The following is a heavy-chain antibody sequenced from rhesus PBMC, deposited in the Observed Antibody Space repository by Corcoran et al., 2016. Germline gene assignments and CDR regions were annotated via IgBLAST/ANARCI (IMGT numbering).Heavy chain of an antibody. CDR1: GGSISGGSG. CDR2: IYSSNGNT. D-gene: IGHD6-13*01. Sequence: QVQLQESGPGLLKPSDTLSLTCAVSGGSISGGSGWGWIRQPPGKGLEWIGSIYSSNGNTYYNPTLKSRVTISTDTSKNQFSLKLSSVTAADTAVYYCASSDSSWSIVFDYWGQGVLVTVSS. CDR3: ASSDSSWSIVFDY. J-gene: IGHJ4*01. V-gene: IGHV4S7*01.